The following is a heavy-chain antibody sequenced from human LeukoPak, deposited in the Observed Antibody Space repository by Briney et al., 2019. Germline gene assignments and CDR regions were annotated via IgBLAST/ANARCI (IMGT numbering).Heavy chain of an antibody. Sequence: SETLSLTCTVSGGSISSYYWSWIRQPPGKGLEWIGYIYYSGSTNYNPSLKSRVTISVDTSKNQFSLKLSSVTAADTAVYYCARHVIGIAAAGNLYYYYYYMGVWGKGTTVTVSS. V-gene: IGHV4-59*01. CDR3: ARHVIGIAAAGNLYYYYYYMGV. J-gene: IGHJ6*03. CDR1: GGSISSYY. D-gene: IGHD6-13*01. CDR2: IYYSGST.